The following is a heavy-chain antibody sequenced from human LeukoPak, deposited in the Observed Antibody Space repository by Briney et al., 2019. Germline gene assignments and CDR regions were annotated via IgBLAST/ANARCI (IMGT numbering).Heavy chain of an antibody. J-gene: IGHJ6*02. V-gene: IGHV3-23*01. CDR2: ISGGGSAT. Sequence: PGGSLRLSCAASGFTFSSYGLSWVRQAPGKGLEWVSAISGGGSATYYADSVKGRFTISRDNSKNTLFLQMNTLRADDTAVYYCAGGAGVYYYGMDVWGQGTSVTVSS. CDR3: AGGAGVYYYGMDV. CDR1: GFTFSSYG.